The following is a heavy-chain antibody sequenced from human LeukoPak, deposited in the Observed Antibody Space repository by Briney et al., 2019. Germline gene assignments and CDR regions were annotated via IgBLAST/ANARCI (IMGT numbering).Heavy chain of an antibody. D-gene: IGHD2-15*01. CDR2: ISGSGGST. V-gene: IGHV3-23*01. CDR3: AKTHNSGGSRKRDY. J-gene: IGHJ4*02. CDR1: GFTFSSYA. Sequence: PGGSLRLSCAASGFTFSSYAMSWVRRAPGKGLEWVSAISGSGGSTYYADSVKGRFTISRDNSKNTLYLQMNSLRAEDTAVYYCAKTHNSGGSRKRDYWGQGTLVTVSS.